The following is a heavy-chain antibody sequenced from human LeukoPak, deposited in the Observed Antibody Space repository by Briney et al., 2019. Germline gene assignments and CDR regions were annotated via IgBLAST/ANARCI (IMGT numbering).Heavy chain of an antibody. Sequence: PGRSLRLSCAASGFSFSNYGMHWVRQAPGKGLEWVAVIWYDGSNKYYADSVKGRFTISRDKSKNTLYVQMSSLRAEDTAVYYCARSNNGRWGYCDYWGQGSLVTVSS. CDR3: ARSNNGRWGYCDY. J-gene: IGHJ4*02. CDR2: IWYDGSNK. V-gene: IGHV3-33*01. D-gene: IGHD3-16*01. CDR1: GFSFSNYG.